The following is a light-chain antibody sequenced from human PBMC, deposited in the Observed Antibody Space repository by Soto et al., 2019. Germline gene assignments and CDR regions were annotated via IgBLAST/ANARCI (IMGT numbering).Light chain of an antibody. V-gene: IGLV2-14*01. CDR1: SSDVGGYNY. CDR3: SSYATGSTVV. CDR2: EVS. J-gene: IGLJ2*01. Sequence: QSALTQPASVSGSPGQSITISCTGTSSDVGGYNYVSWYQQHPGKAPKLIIFEVSSRPSGVSNRFSGSKSGNTASLTISGLQAEDEADYSCSSYATGSTVVFGGGTKVTVL.